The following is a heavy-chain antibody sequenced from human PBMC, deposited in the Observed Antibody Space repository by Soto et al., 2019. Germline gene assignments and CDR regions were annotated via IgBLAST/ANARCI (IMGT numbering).Heavy chain of an antibody. J-gene: IGHJ6*02. D-gene: IGHD3-16*01. V-gene: IGHV1-69*01. Sequence: QVQLVQSGPEVKKTGTSVKVSCKASGGTFSSRAISWVRQAPGQGLEWSGGIIPVFGRVNYAEKFQDRVTITADESTGTVYMELSSLRSEDTALYYCANSRGGTFLGYHGMDIWGQGTTVSVSS. CDR1: GGTFSSRA. CDR2: IIPVFGRV. CDR3: ANSRGGTFLGYHGMDI.